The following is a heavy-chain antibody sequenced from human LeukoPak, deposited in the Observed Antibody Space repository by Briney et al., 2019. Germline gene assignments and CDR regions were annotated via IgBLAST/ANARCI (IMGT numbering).Heavy chain of an antibody. V-gene: IGHV3-64*01. Sequence: GGSLRLSCAASGFTFSSYAMHWVRQAPGKGLEYVSAISSNGGSTYYANSVKGRFTISRDNSKNTLYLQMNSLRAEDTAVYYCAKALSGNLDDFDYWGQGTLVTVSS. D-gene: IGHD1-26*01. CDR3: AKALSGNLDDFDY. CDR1: GFTFSSYA. CDR2: ISSNGGST. J-gene: IGHJ4*02.